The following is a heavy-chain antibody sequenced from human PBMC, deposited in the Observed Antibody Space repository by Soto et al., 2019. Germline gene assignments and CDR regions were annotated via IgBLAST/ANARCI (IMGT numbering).Heavy chain of an antibody. CDR1: GFRFSDYS. V-gene: IGHV3-23*01. CDR3: AKDSDYYDSSGYAPDY. D-gene: IGHD3-22*01. Sequence: GGSLRLSCAASGFRFSDYSMNWVRQAPGRGLEWVSAISGSSGSIYYADSVRGRFTISRDNSKNTLYLQMNSLRVEDTAVYYCAKDSDYYDSSGYAPDYWGQGTLVTVSS. J-gene: IGHJ4*02. CDR2: ISGSSGSI.